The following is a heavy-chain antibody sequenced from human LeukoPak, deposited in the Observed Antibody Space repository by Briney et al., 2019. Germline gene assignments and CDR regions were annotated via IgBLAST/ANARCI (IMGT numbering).Heavy chain of an antibody. D-gene: IGHD1-26*01. J-gene: IGHJ4*02. CDR3: ARNQVGATID. CDR1: GYSFTTYG. CDR2: ISAYNGVT. Sequence: GASVKVSCKASGYSFTTYGISWVRQAPGQGLEWMGWISAYNGVTKYAQNLQGRVTMTTDTSTTTAYMELRSLRSDDTAVYYCARNQVGATIDWGQGTLVTVSS. V-gene: IGHV1-18*01.